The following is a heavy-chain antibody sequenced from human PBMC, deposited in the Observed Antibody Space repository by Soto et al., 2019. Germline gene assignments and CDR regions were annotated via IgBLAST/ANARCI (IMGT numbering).Heavy chain of an antibody. CDR1: GGTFSSYA. V-gene: IGHV1-69*13. D-gene: IGHD2-8*01. CDR2: IIPIFGTA. Sequence: SVKVSCKASGGTFSSYAISWVRQAPGQGLEWMGGIIPIFGTANYAQKFQGRVTITADESISTAYLQWSSLRASDSATYYCARGLMYGMDIWGQGTTVTVSS. J-gene: IGHJ6*02. CDR3: ARGLMYGMDI.